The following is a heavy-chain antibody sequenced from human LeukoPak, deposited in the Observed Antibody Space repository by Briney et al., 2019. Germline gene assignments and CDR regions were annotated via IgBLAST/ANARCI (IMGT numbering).Heavy chain of an antibody. V-gene: IGHV3-74*01. J-gene: IGHJ3*02. CDR2: SNSDGSST. D-gene: IGHD2-15*01. Sequence: GGSLRLSCAASGFTFKTYWMHWVRQAPGKGLVWVSHSNSDGSSTSYADSVRGRFTISRDNAKNTLYLQMNSLRAEDTAVYYCARDLKGPVDDVFDMWGQGTMVTVSS. CDR1: GFTFKTYW. CDR3: ARDLKGPVDDVFDM.